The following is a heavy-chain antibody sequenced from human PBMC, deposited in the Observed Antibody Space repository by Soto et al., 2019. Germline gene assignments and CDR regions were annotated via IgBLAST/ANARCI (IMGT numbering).Heavy chain of an antibody. D-gene: IGHD6-19*01. J-gene: IGHJ3*02. CDR3: AKTTDGWFSAFEI. V-gene: IGHV3-23*01. CDR2: INGSGTSA. Sequence: PGGSLRLSCAASGFTFSSYWMIWVRQAPGKGLEWVAAINGSGTSAYYADSVKGRFTFSRDNSKNTMYLQMNSLRAEDTAVYYCAKTTDGWFSAFEIWGQGTMVTVSS. CDR1: GFTFSSYW.